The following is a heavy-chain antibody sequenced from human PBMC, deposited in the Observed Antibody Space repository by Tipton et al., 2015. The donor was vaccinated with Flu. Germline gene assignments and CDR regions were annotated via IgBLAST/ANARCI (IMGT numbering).Heavy chain of an antibody. Sequence: GSLRLSCAASGFNFNNYAMVWVRQAPGMVLEAVSRISGSGGNTYYTDSVKGRFTISRDNSKNTLYLLINGLRAEDTARYYCARGINSGLVDVWGQGTTVTVSS. CDR1: GFNFNNYA. J-gene: IGHJ6*02. CDR2: ISGSGGNT. D-gene: IGHD2/OR15-2a*01. CDR3: ARGINSGLVDV. V-gene: IGHV3-23*01.